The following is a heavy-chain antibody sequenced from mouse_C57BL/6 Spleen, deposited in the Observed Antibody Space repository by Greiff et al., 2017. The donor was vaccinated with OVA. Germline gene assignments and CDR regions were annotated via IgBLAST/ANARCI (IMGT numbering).Heavy chain of an antibody. V-gene: IGHV1-81*01. CDR2: IYPRSGNT. D-gene: IGHD1-1*01. J-gene: IGHJ1*03. Sequence: VKLQESGAELARPGASVKLSCKASGYTFTSYGISWVKQRTGQGLEWIGEIYPRSGNTYYNEKFKGKATLTADKSSSTAYMELRSLTSEDSAVYFCARRVYGSSYWYFDVWGTGTTVTVSS. CDR1: GYTFTSYG. CDR3: ARRVYGSSYWYFDV.